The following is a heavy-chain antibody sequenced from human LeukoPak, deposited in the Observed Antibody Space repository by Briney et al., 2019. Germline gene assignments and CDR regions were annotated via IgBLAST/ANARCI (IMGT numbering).Heavy chain of an antibody. CDR3: GRALRSSGSF. V-gene: IGHV3-7*01. CDR2: IKQDGSEK. Sequence: GGSLRLSCAASGFTFSGYWMSWVRQAPGKGLEWVANIKQDGSEKYYLDSVKGRFTISRDNAKNSLYLQMNSLRTEDTAVYYCGRALRSSGSFWGQGTLVTVSS. CDR1: GFTFSGYW. J-gene: IGHJ4*02. D-gene: IGHD3-22*01.